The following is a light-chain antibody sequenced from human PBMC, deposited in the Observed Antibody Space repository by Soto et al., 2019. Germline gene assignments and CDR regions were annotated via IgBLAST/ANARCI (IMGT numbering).Light chain of an antibody. V-gene: IGKV3-15*01. Sequence: EVVMTQSPATLSVSPGERATLSCRASETVATNLAWYQQKPGQAPRLLISGASTRAAGISDRFRGSGSGKEFTLTISSLRSEDSAIYYCQQYFEWPHMKFGQGTKVDI. CDR1: ETVATN. J-gene: IGKJ1*01. CDR3: QQYFEWPHMK. CDR2: GAS.